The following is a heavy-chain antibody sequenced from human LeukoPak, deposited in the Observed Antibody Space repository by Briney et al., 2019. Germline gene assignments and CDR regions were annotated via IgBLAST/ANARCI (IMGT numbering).Heavy chain of an antibody. CDR1: GFTFSSYA. D-gene: IGHD6-13*01. V-gene: IGHV3-30-3*01. CDR2: ISYDGSNK. CDR3: ARDLARIAAAGWWTLYYYGMDV. Sequence: PGGSLRLSCAASGFTFSSYAMHWVRQAPGKGLEWVAVISYDGSNKYYADSVKGRFTISRDNSRNTLYLQMNSLRAEDAAVYYCARDLARIAAAGWWTLYYYGMDVWGQGTTVTVSS. J-gene: IGHJ6*02.